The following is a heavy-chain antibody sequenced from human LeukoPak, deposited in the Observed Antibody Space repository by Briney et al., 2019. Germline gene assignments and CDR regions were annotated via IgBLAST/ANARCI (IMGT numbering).Heavy chain of an antibody. J-gene: IGHJ5*02. Sequence: SETLSLTCTVSGGSISSSNYYWGWIRQPPGKGLEWIGIVHYNGNTYYNPSLKGRVTISVDTSKSQFSLELSFVAAADTAVYYCTRYDPAATGGWFDPWGQGTLVTVSS. V-gene: IGHV4-39*01. CDR3: TRYDPAATGGWFDP. CDR2: VHYNGNT. CDR1: GGSISSSNYY. D-gene: IGHD2-15*01.